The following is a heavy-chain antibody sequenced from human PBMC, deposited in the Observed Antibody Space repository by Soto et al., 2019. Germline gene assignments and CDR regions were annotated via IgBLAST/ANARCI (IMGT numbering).Heavy chain of an antibody. CDR2: ISSSSSYI. D-gene: IGHD4-4*01. J-gene: IGHJ6*02. CDR1: GFTFSSYS. CDR3: ARDTVSYYYYGMDV. V-gene: IGHV3-21*01. Sequence: EVQLVESGGGLVKPGGSLRLSCAASGFTFSSYSMNWVRQAPGKGLEWVSSISSSSSYIYYADSVKGRFTISRDNAKNSLYLQMNRLRAEDTAVYYCARDTVSYYYYGMDVWGQGTTVTVSS.